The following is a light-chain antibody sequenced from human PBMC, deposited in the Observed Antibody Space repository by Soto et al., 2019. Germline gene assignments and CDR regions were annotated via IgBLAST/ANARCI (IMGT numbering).Light chain of an antibody. CDR2: AAS. Sequence: DIQLTQSPSFLSASVGDRVTITCRASQGISSYLAWYQQKPGKAPKLLIYAASTLQSGVPSRFSGSGSGTAFPLTISSLQPEDFATDYCQQLNSYPLTFGGGTKVEIK. CDR3: QQLNSYPLT. CDR1: QGISSY. J-gene: IGKJ4*01. V-gene: IGKV1-9*01.